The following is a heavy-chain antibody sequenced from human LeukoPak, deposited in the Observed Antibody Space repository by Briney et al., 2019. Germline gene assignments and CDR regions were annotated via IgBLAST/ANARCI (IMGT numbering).Heavy chain of an antibody. CDR1: GFTFSSYW. Sequence: GGSLRLSCAASGFTFSSYWMSWVRQAPGKGLELVANIKQDGSEKYYVDSVKGRFTISRDNAKTSLYLQMNSLRAEDTAVYYCAQECVDSSGYYSVPNYFDPWGQGTLVTVSS. V-gene: IGHV3-7*01. CDR3: AQECVDSSGYYSVPNYFDP. D-gene: IGHD3-22*01. CDR2: IKQDGSEK. J-gene: IGHJ5*02.